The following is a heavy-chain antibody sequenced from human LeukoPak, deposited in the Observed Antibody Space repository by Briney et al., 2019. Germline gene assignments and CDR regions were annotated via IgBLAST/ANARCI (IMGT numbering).Heavy chain of an antibody. J-gene: IGHJ5*02. CDR2: IYSSGST. CDR3: ARGNAAAGRGYNWFDP. Sequence: PSETLSLTRTVSGGSISSYYWSWIRQPAGKGLEWIGRIYSSGSTTYNPSLKSRVTMSVDTSKNQVSLKLSSVTAADTAVYYCARGNAAAGRGYNWFDPWGQGTLVTVSS. V-gene: IGHV4-4*07. D-gene: IGHD6-13*01. CDR1: GGSISSYY.